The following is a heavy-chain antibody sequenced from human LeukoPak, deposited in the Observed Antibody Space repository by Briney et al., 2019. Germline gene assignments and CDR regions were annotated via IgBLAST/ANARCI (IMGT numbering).Heavy chain of an antibody. J-gene: IGHJ5*02. CDR1: GFTFSSYW. CDR2: INSDGSST. Sequence: PGGSLRLSCAASGFTFSSYWMHWVRQAPGKELVWVSRINSDGSSTSYADFVKGRFTISRDNAKNTLYLQMNSLRAEDTAVYYCASSRSQDWFDPWGQGTLVTVSS. V-gene: IGHV3-74*01. CDR3: ASSRSQDWFDP.